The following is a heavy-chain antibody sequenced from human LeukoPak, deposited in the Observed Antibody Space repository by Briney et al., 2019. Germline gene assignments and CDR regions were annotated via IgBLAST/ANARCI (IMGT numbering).Heavy chain of an antibody. V-gene: IGHV3-23*01. CDR2: IDGSGGRT. CDR3: ARGAKSVLLSS. Sequence: PGGSLRLSCAASGFTFSNYAMNWVRQAPGKGLEWVSAIDGSGGRTYYADSVKGRFTISRDNSKNTLYLQVNSLRAEDTAVYYCARGAKSVLLSSWGQGTLVTVSS. J-gene: IGHJ1*01. CDR1: GFTFSNYA. D-gene: IGHD3-10*01.